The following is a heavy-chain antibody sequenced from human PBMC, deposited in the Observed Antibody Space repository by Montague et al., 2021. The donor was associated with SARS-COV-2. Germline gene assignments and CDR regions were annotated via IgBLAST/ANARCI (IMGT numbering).Heavy chain of an antibody. D-gene: IGHD3-10*01. V-gene: IGHV4-61*02. J-gene: IGHJ3*02. CDR3: ARDLAPYYGSGSYYNPIDAFDI. Sequence: TNYNPSLKSRVTISVDTSKNQFSLKLSSVTAADTAVYYCARDLAPYYGSGSYYNPIDAFDIWGKGTMVTVSS. CDR2: T.